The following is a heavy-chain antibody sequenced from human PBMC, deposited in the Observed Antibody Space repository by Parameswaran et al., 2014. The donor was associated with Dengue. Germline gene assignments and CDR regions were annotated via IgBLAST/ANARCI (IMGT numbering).Heavy chain of an antibody. D-gene: IGHD6-19*01. Sequence: RQPPGKGLEWIGSIYYSGSTYYNPSLKSRVTISVDTSKNQFSLKLSSVTAADTAVYYCASHSSGWFDPWGQGTLVTVSS. J-gene: IGHJ5*02. CDR3: ASHSSGWFDP. CDR2: IYYSGST. V-gene: IGHV4-39*01.